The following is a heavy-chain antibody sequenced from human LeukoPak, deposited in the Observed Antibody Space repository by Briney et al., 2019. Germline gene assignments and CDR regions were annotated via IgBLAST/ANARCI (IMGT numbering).Heavy chain of an antibody. J-gene: IGHJ6*03. D-gene: IGHD1-26*01. CDR2: ISPSGGNT. CDR1: GFTFTTYG. V-gene: IGHV3-23*01. CDR3: AKYPGGFTGIVNYYHMDV. Sequence: GGSLRLSCAASGFTFTTYGMNWVRQAPGKGLEWVAAISPSGGNTYYADSVKGRFTISRDNARNSLYLEMNSLRAEDTALYYCAKYPGGFTGIVNYYHMDVWGKGTTVTVSS.